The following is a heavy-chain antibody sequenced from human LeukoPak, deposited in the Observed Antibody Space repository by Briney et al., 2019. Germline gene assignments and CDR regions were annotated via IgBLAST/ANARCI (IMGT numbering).Heavy chain of an antibody. CDR2: TRNKANSYTT. CDR3: ARASGDV. CDR1: GFSLSSRV. J-gene: IGHJ6*02. Sequence: GGSLRLSCAASGFSLSSRVMHWLRQPPRKGLEWVGRTRNKANSYTTEYAASVKGRFTISRDDSKNSLYLQMNSLKTEDTAVYYCARASGDVWGQGTTVTVSS. V-gene: IGHV3-72*01.